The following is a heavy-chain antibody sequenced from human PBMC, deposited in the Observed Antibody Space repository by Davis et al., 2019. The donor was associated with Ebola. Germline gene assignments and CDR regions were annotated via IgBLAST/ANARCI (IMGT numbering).Heavy chain of an antibody. Sequence: MPGGSLRLSCAVYGGSFSGYYWSWIRQPPGKGLKWIGEINHSGSTNYNPSLKSRVTISVDTSKNQFSLKLSSVTAADTAVYYCARGYCSGGSCYPFDYWGQGTPVTISS. D-gene: IGHD2-15*01. CDR1: GGSFSGYY. J-gene: IGHJ4*02. CDR3: ARGYCSGGSCYPFDY. CDR2: INHSGST. V-gene: IGHV4-34*01.